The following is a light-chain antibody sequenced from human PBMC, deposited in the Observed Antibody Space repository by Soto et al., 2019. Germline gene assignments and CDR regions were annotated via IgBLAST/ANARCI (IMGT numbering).Light chain of an antibody. CDR2: GAS. Sequence: EIVLTQSPGTLSLSPGARATLSCRASQSVSSSYLAWYQQKPGQAPRLLIYGASSRATGIPDRFSGSGSGTDLTVTISRLEPEDFAVYYCQQYGSSVTFGQGTRLEIK. V-gene: IGKV3-20*01. CDR3: QQYGSSVT. J-gene: IGKJ5*01. CDR1: QSVSSSY.